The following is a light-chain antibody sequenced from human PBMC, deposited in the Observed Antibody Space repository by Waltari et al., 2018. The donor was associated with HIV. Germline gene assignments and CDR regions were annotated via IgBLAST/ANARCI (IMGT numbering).Light chain of an antibody. CDR1: QRISNW. CDR2: KAS. CDR3: QEYSGYFRT. J-gene: IGKJ1*01. V-gene: IGKV1-5*03. Sequence: DIQMTQSPSTLSASVGDRVTITCRASQRISNWLAWYQQKPGKAPKLLIYKASSLESGVPSRFSGSGSGTEYTLTISSLQPDDFATYYCQEYSGYFRTFGQGTKVEIK.